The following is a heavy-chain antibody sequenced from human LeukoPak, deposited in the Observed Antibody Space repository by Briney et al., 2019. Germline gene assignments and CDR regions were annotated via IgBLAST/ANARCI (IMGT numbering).Heavy chain of an antibody. V-gene: IGHV1-18*01. D-gene: IGHD3-10*01. CDR3: AREATMVRGVISYYYGMDV. J-gene: IGHJ6*02. CDR1: GYTFTSYG. Sequence: SVKVSCKASGYTFTSYGISWVRQAPGQGLEWMGWISAYNGNTNYAQKLQGRVTMTTDTSTSTAYMELRSLRSDDTAVYYCAREATMVRGVISYYYGMDVWGQGTTVTVSS. CDR2: ISAYNGNT.